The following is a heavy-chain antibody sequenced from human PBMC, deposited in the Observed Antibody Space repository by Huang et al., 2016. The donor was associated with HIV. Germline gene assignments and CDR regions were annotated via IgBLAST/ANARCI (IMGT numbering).Heavy chain of an antibody. CDR1: CGSFSGYY. V-gene: IGHV4-34*01. CDR2: INHSEST. J-gene: IGHJ6*03. CDR3: ARGQGGYYYYMVV. Sequence: QVQLQQWGAGLLRPSETLSLTCAVYCGSFSGYYGPWVRQPPGKGLEWVGEINHSESTNYNPSLKRRVTSSVDTSRNQFSLTLTSVTAADTAVYYCARGQGGYYYYMVVWGKGTTVTVSS.